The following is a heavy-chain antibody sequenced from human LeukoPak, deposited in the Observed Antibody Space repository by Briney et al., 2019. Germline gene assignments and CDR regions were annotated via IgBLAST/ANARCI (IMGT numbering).Heavy chain of an antibody. CDR2: IYYSGST. D-gene: IGHD6-13*01. Sequence: SETLSLTCTVSGGSISSYYWGWIRQPPGKGLEWIGYIYYSGSTNYNPPLKSRVTISVDTSKNQFSLKLSSVTAADTAVYYCARRRPGIAAADYYFDYWGQGTLVTVSS. V-gene: IGHV4-59*01. CDR1: GGSISSYY. CDR3: ARRRPGIAAADYYFDY. J-gene: IGHJ4*02.